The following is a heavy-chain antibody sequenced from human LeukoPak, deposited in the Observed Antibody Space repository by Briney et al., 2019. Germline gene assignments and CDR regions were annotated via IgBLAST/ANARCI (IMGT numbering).Heavy chain of an antibody. CDR2: IIPNSGGT. Sequence: GASVKVSCKASGYTFTGYYMHWVRQAPGQGLEWMGWIIPNSGGTNYAQKFQGRVTMTRDTSISTAYMQLSSLRSDDTAVYYCARGSRTDYYDSSGYYLWYFDPWGRGTQVTVSS. V-gene: IGHV1-2*02. CDR3: ARGSRTDYYDSSGYYLWYFDP. J-gene: IGHJ2*01. CDR1: GYTFTGYY. D-gene: IGHD3-22*01.